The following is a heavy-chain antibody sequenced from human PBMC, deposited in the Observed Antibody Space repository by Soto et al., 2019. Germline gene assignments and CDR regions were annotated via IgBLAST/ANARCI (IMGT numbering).Heavy chain of an antibody. CDR1: VVSFSGYY. CDR3: ASLQRGIAARAN. J-gene: IGHJ4*02. CDR2: INHSGST. Sequence: SETLSLTCAFYVVSFSGYYWSCIRQPPGKWLEWIGEINHSGSTNYNPSLKSRVTISVDTSKNQFSLKLSSVTAADTAVYYCASLQRGIAARANWGKATLLTVSS. D-gene: IGHD6-6*01. V-gene: IGHV4-34*01.